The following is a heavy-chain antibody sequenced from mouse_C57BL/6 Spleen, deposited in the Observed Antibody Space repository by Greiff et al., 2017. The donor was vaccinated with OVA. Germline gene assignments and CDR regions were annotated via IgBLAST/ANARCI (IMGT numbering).Heavy chain of an antibody. D-gene: IGHD2-4*01. Sequence: EVKLMESGPGLVKPSQSLSLTCSVTGYSITSGYYWNWIRQFPGNKLEWMGYISYDGSNNYNPSLKNRISITRDPSKNQFFLKLNSVTTEDTATYYCARSYDYDSPFAYWGQGTLVTVSA. CDR2: ISYDGSN. CDR3: ARSYDYDSPFAY. V-gene: IGHV3-6*01. CDR1: GYSITSGYY. J-gene: IGHJ3*01.